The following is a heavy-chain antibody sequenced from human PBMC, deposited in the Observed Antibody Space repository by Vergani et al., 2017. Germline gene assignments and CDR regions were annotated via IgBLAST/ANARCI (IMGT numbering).Heavy chain of an antibody. V-gene: IGHV1-69*13. D-gene: IGHD6-13*01. CDR1: GGTFSSYA. J-gene: IGHJ3*02. CDR3: ARGDSSSFSLGGLYAFDI. Sequence: QVQLVQSGAEVKKPGASVKVSCKASGGTFSSYAISWVRQAPGQGLEWMGGIIPIFGTANYAQKFQGRVTITADESTSTDYMELSSLRSEDTAVYYCARGDSSSFSLGGLYAFDIWGQGTMVTVSS. CDR2: IIPIFGTA.